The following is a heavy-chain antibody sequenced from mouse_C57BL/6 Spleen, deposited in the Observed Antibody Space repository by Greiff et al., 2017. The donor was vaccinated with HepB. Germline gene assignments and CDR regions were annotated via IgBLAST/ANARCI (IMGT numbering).Heavy chain of an antibody. J-gene: IGHJ2*01. CDR3: AREGGYGYDEHYFDY. V-gene: IGHV1-78*01. CDR1: GYTFTDHT. D-gene: IGHD2-2*01. Sequence: VKLMESDAELVKPGASVKISCKVSGYTFTDHTIHWMKQRPEQGLEWIGYIYPRDGSTKYNEKFKGKATLTADKSSSTAYMQLNSLTSEDSAVYFCAREGGYGYDEHYFDYWGQGTTLTVSS. CDR2: IYPRDGST.